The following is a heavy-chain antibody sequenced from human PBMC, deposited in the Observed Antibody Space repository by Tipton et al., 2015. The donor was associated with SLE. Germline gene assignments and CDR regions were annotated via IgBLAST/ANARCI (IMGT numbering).Heavy chain of an antibody. CDR3: TRDNNGDAFDV. V-gene: IGHV1-2*02. D-gene: IGHD1/OR15-1a*01. Sequence: QLVQSGAEVKKPGASVKVSCKASGYTFTSYSISWVRQAPGQGLERMGWINPNSGDTNYAQKFRGRVTFTTDTSIATASLELTRLSSDDTALYYCTRDNNGDAFDVWGQGTWVTVSS. CDR2: INPNSGDT. CDR1: GYTFTSYS. J-gene: IGHJ3*01.